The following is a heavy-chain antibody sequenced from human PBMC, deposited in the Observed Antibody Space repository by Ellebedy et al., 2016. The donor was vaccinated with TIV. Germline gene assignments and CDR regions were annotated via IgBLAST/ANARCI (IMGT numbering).Heavy chain of an antibody. CDR3: ARAGCSGGSCYYYYGIDV. D-gene: IGHD2-15*01. Sequence: MPSETLSLTCAVYGGSFSGYYWSWIRQAPGKGLEWIGEINYSGSTNYNPSLKSRVTILVDTSKSQFSLRLTSATAADTAVCYCARAGCSGGSCYYYYGIDVWGQGTTVTVSS. CDR1: GGSFSGYY. J-gene: IGHJ6*02. V-gene: IGHV4-34*01. CDR2: INYSGST.